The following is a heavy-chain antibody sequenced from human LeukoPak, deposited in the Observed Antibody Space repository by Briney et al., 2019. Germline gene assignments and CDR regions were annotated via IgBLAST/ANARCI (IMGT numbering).Heavy chain of an antibody. Sequence: GGSLRLSCAASGFTVSTNYMSWVRQAPGKGLEWVSVIYSGDNTYYADSVKGRFTISRDISKNTLYLQMNSLRAEDTAVYYCAVVVNSGWYCHDYWGQGTLVTVSS. V-gene: IGHV3-66*01. CDR1: GFTVSTNY. CDR3: AVVVNSGWYCHDY. J-gene: IGHJ4*02. CDR2: IYSGDNT. D-gene: IGHD6-19*01.